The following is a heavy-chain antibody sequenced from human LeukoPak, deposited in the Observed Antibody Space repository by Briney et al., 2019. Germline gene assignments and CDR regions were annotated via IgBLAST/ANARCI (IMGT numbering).Heavy chain of an antibody. CDR2: VSSTGGTT. Sequence: GGSLRLSRAASGFTFSSYGMSWVRQAPGKGLEWVSAVSSTGGTTYYADSVKGRFTISRDNSKNTLFLQINSLRAEDTAVYYCAKNGDRGAFCSGGTCYPYYYYYMDVWGKGTTVTISS. CDR3: AKNGDRGAFCSGGTCYPYYYYYMDV. D-gene: IGHD2-15*01. V-gene: IGHV3-23*01. J-gene: IGHJ6*03. CDR1: GFTFSSYG.